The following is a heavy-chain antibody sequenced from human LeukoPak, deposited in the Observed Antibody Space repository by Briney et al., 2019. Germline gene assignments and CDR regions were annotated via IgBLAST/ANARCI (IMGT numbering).Heavy chain of an antibody. Sequence: GGSLRLSCAASGLTFSRYAMSWVRQAPGKGLEWVSAISGSGGSTYYADSVKGRFTISRDNSKNTLYLQMNSLRAEDTAVYYCAKDANHPSDLRFLEWLRYYYMDVWGKGTTVTVSS. CDR1: GLTFSRYA. V-gene: IGHV3-23*01. CDR2: ISGSGGST. D-gene: IGHD3-3*01. CDR3: AKDANHPSDLRFLEWLRYYYMDV. J-gene: IGHJ6*03.